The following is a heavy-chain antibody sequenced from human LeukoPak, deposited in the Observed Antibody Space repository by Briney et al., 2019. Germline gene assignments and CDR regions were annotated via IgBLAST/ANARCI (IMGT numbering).Heavy chain of an antibody. J-gene: IGHJ4*02. CDR2: ISSSSSYI. V-gene: IGHV3-21*01. D-gene: IGHD3-22*01. CDR1: GFTFSSYS. CDR3: ARDRWDYDSRDFDY. Sequence: PGGSLRLSCAASGFTFSSYSMNWVRQAPGKGLEWVSSISSSSSYIYYADSVKGRFTISRDNAKNSLYLQMNSLRAEDTAVYYCARDRWDYDSRDFDYWGQGTLVTVSS.